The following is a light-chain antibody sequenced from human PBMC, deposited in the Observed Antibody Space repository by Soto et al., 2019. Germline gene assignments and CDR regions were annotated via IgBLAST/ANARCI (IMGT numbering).Light chain of an antibody. J-gene: IGLJ1*01. V-gene: IGLV2-14*03. Sequence: QSALTQPASVSGSPGQSITISCTGTSSDVGGYNYVSWYQHHPGKAPKLMIYDVSNRPSGVSNRFSGSKSGNTASLSISGLQGEDEADYYCSSYTSSSTLYVFGTGTKLTVL. CDR3: SSYTSSSTLYV. CDR1: SSDVGGYNY. CDR2: DVS.